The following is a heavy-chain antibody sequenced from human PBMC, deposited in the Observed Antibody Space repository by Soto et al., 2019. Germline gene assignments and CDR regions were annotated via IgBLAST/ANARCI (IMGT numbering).Heavy chain of an antibody. CDR2: IYHSGST. CDR3: ARFSASSYYVMHF. V-gene: IGHV4-4*02. CDR1: GGSISSSNW. J-gene: IGHJ6*02. D-gene: IGHD2-15*01. Sequence: PSETLSLTCAVSGGSISSSNWWSWVRQPPGKGLEWIGEIYHSGSTNYNPSLKSRVTISVDKSKNQFSLKLSSVTAADTAVYSCARFSASSYYVMHFRGQGTPLTVPS.